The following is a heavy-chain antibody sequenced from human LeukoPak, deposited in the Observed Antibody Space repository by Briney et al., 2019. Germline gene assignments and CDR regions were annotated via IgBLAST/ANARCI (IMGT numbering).Heavy chain of an antibody. D-gene: IGHD1-26*01. Sequence: PSETLSLTCTVSGGSISSSSYYWGWIRQPPGKGLEWIGSIYYSGSTYYNPSLKSRVTISVDTSKNQFSLKLSSVTAADTAVCYCARQPPNYIVGPTGRAGYWGQGTLVTVSS. CDR2: IYYSGST. CDR3: ARQPPNYIVGPTGRAGY. CDR1: GGSISSSSYY. J-gene: IGHJ4*02. V-gene: IGHV4-39*01.